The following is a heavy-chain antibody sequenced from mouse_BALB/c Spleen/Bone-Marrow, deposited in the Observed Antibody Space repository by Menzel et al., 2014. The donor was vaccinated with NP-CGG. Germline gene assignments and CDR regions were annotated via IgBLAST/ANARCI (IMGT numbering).Heavy chain of an antibody. Sequence: EVKLQESGPELMKPGASVKISCKASGYSFTNYYIHWVKQSHGKSLEWIGYIDPFNGVTTYNQKFKGKATLTVDKSSNTAYMHLSSQTSEDSAVFYCARRVITTGPGFAYWGQGTLVTVSA. CDR1: GYSFTNYY. CDR2: IDPFNGVT. CDR3: ARRVITTGPGFAY. J-gene: IGHJ3*01. V-gene: IGHV1S135*01. D-gene: IGHD2-4*01.